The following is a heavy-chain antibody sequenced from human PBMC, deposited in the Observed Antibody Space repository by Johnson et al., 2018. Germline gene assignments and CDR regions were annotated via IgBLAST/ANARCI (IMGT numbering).Heavy chain of an antibody. D-gene: IGHD6-13*01. V-gene: IGHV3-73*01. CDR2: IRSKANSYAT. CDR3: TRRNPVAAASPFDP. CDR1: GFTFSGSA. J-gene: IGHJ5*02. Sequence: EVQPVETGGGLVQPGGSXKLSCAASGFTFSGSAMHWVRQAPGKGLEWVGRIRSKANSYATAAAASVQGRLTITRDDSKNTAYLQMNSLKTEDTAVYYCTRRNPVAAASPFDPWGQGTLVTVSS.